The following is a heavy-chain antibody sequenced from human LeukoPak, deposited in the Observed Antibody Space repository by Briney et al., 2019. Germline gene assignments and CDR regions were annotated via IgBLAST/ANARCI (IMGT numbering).Heavy chain of an antibody. CDR2: IWYDGSNK. D-gene: IGHD2-15*01. J-gene: IGHJ4*02. Sequence: GGSRRLSCAASGFTFSSYGMHWVRQAPGKGLEWVAVIWYDGSNKYYADSVKGRFTISRDNSKNTLYLQMNSLRAEDTAVYYCARDTIYLSGGVLGYWGQGTLVTVSS. CDR1: GFTFSSYG. V-gene: IGHV3-33*01. CDR3: ARDTIYLSGGVLGY.